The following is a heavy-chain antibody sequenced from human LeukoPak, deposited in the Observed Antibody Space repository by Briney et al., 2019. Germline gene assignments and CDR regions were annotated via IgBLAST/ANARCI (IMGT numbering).Heavy chain of an antibody. CDR3: ARWSLHSSGWYFDY. CDR1: GHSINSFY. CDR2: ISYSGST. J-gene: IGHJ4*02. Sequence: PSETLSLTCIVSGHSINSFYWSWIRRPPGKGLEWIGYISYSGSTNYNPSLKSRVTIAVDTSRNQFSLRLDSVTAADTAVYYCARWSLHSSGWYFDYWGQGTLVTVSS. D-gene: IGHD3-22*01. V-gene: IGHV4-59*01.